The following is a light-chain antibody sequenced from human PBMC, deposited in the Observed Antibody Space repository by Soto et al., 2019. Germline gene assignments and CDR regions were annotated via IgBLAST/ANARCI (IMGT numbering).Light chain of an antibody. Sequence: QSVLTQPPSVSGAPGQRVTISCTGSSSNIGAGYDVHWYQQFPGTAPKLLISGNNNRPSGVPDRFSGSKSGTSASLAITGLQAEDEADYYCQSHDSSLSDSKVVFGGGTKLTVL. CDR1: SSNIGAGYD. V-gene: IGLV1-40*01. J-gene: IGLJ2*01. CDR2: GNN. CDR3: QSHDSSLSDSKVV.